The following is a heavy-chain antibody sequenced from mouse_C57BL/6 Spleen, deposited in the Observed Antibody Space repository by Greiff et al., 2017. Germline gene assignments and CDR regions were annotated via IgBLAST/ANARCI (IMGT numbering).Heavy chain of an antibody. CDR2: IDPSDSYT. D-gene: IGHD2-2*01. Sequence: QVQLQQPGAELVKPGASVKLSCKASGYTFTSYWMQWVKQRPGQGLEWIGEIDPSDSYTNYNQKFKGKATLTVDTSSSTAYMQRSSLTSEASAVYYCARWLRYAMDYWGQGTSVTVSS. CDR3: ARWLRYAMDY. J-gene: IGHJ4*01. V-gene: IGHV1-50*01. CDR1: GYTFTSYW.